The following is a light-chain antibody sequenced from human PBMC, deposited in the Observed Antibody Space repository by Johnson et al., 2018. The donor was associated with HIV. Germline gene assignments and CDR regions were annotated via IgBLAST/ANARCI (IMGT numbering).Light chain of an antibody. V-gene: IGLV1-51*02. CDR3: GTWDSSLSAGV. Sequence: QAVLTQPPSVSAAPGQKVTISCSGSSSNIGNNYVSWYQQLPGTAPKLLIYENNKRPSGIPDRFSGSQSGPSATLGITGLQTGDEADYYCGTWDSSLSAGVFGTGTKVTVL. J-gene: IGLJ1*01. CDR2: ENN. CDR1: SSNIGNNY.